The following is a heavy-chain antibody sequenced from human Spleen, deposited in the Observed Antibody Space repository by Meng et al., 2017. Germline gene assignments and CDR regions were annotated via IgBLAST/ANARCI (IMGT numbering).Heavy chain of an antibody. CDR1: GFSFTDAW. CDR3: AKGVHSTFDI. J-gene: IGHJ3*02. D-gene: IGHD1-1*01. Sequence: GESLKISCVASGFSFTDAWMSWVRQAPGKGLVWISRINSDASSTIYVDSVKGRFTISRDNAKNTLYLQMNSLRAEDTAVYYCAKGVHSTFDIWGQGTMVTVSS. V-gene: IGHV3-74*01. CDR2: INSDASST.